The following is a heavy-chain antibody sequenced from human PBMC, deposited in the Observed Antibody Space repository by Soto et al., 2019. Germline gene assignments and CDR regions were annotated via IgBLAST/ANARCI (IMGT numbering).Heavy chain of an antibody. D-gene: IGHD4-17*01. CDR2: IIIRGDYR. Sequence: EGQLLQSGGALVQLGSSLEFPGAASGFKFAVSGRSGVGQVPGKGLKWVSSIIIRGDYRYYADSVKGRFTISRDNSKNTLYLQMSSLTAEDTALYYCANHGGFDFWGQGTMVAVSS. V-gene: IGHV3-23*01. CDR3: ANHGGFDF. CDR1: GFKFAVSG. J-gene: IGHJ3*01.